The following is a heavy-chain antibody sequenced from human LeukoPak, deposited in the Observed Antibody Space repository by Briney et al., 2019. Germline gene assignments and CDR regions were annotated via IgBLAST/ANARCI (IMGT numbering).Heavy chain of an antibody. V-gene: IGHV3-21*04. CDR1: GFTFSSYS. CDR3: AKSRSYTVRDAFEI. D-gene: IGHD3-10*01. J-gene: IGHJ3*02. CDR2: ISTSTSYR. Sequence: GGSLRLSCAASGFTFSSYSMSWVRQAPGKGLEWVSSISTSTSYRYYADSVKGRFTISRDNSKNTLYLQMNSLGAEDTAVYYCAKSRSYTVRDAFEIWGQGTKVTVSS.